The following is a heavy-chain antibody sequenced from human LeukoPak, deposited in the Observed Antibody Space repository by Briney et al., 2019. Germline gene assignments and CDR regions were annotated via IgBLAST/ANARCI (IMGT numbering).Heavy chain of an antibody. Sequence: PSETLSLTCTVSGGSISPYFWSWIRQPPGKGLEWIGYIYYSGDTNYSPSLRSRVTISLDTSKSQFSLKLSSVTAADTAVYYCARVQNSSGWYGLAGRYYFDYWGQGTLVTVSS. D-gene: IGHD6-19*01. CDR3: ARVQNSSGWYGLAGRYYFDY. CDR2: IYYSGDT. CDR1: GGSISPYF. J-gene: IGHJ4*02. V-gene: IGHV4-59*12.